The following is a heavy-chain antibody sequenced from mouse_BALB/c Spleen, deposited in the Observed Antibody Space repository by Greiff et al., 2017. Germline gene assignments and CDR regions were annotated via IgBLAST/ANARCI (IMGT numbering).Heavy chain of an antibody. CDR2: IRLKSNNYAT. D-gene: IGHD2-4*01. J-gene: IGHJ2*01. Sequence: EVQRVESGGGLVQPGGSMKLSCVASGFTFSNYWMNWVRQSPEKGLEWVAEIRLKSNNYATHYAESVKGRFTISRDDSKSSVYLQMNNLRAEDTGIYYCTRDDYHYWGQGTTLTVSS. V-gene: IGHV6-6*02. CDR3: TRDDYHY. CDR1: GFTFSNYW.